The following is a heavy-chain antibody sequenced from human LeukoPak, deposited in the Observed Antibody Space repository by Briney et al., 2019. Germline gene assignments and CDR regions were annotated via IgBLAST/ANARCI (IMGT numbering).Heavy chain of an antibody. CDR1: GGSISSYY. CDR3: ARERVWRYCGGDSCGWFDP. CDR2: IYNSGST. V-gene: IGHV4-4*08. J-gene: IGHJ5*02. D-gene: IGHD2-21*02. Sequence: SETLSLTCTVSGGSISSYYWSWIRQPPGKGLEWIGYIYNSGSTNYNPSLKSRVTISVDTSKNQFSLKLSSVTAVDMAVYYCARERVWRYCGGDSCGWFDPWGQGTLVTVSS.